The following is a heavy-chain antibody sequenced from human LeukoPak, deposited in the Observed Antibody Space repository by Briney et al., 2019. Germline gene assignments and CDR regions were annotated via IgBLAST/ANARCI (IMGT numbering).Heavy chain of an antibody. V-gene: IGHV3-7*01. CDR2: IKQDGSEK. CDR3: AKDHGSSDWYYFDY. D-gene: IGHD6-13*01. CDR1: GSTFSSYW. J-gene: IGHJ4*02. Sequence: PGGSLRLSCAASGSTFSSYWMSWVRQAPGKGLEWVANIKQDGSEKYYVDSVKGRFTISRDNSKNTLYLQMNTLRADDTAVYYCAKDHGSSDWYYFDYWGQGTLVTVSS.